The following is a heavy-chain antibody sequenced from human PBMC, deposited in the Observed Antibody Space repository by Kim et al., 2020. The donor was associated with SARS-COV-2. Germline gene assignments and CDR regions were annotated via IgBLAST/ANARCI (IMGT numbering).Heavy chain of an antibody. V-gene: IGHV3-33*01. J-gene: IGHJ2*01. D-gene: IGHD3-10*01. CDR2: IWHDGSNI. CDR3: ARGQGVRASHYTRWYFDL. Sequence: LSLTCEASGFTFSNYGMHWVRQAPGKGLEWVALIWHDGSNIYYADSVKGRFTVSRDNSKSALYLQMNSLRAEDTALYYCARGQGVRASHYTRWYFDLWGRGALVTVSS. CDR1: GFTFSNYG.